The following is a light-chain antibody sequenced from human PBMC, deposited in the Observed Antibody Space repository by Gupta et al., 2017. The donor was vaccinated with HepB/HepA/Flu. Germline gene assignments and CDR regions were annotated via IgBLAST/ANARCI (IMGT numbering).Light chain of an antibody. CDR2: VAT. CDR1: HDIGNY. J-gene: IGKJ1*01. CDR3: QKYNSAPRT. V-gene: IGKV1-27*01. Sequence: DIQMTQTPSSLSASVGDRVTITCRASHDIGNYLAWYQQAPGKVPKLLIYVATTLESGVPSRFSGSVSGTEFTLTIASLQPEDVATYYCQKYNSAPRTFGQGTKVEI.